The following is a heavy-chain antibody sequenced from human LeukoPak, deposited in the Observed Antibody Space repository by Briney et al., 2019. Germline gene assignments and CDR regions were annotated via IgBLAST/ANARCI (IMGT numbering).Heavy chain of an antibody. CDR3: ARGEERGSYGFNWFDP. Sequence: SVKVSCTASGGTFSSYAISWVRQAPGQGLEWMGGIIPIFGTANYAQKFQGRVTITADESTSTAYMELSSLRSEDTAVYYCARGEERGSYGFNWFDPWGQGTLVTVSS. D-gene: IGHD5-18*01. J-gene: IGHJ5*02. CDR2: IIPIFGTA. CDR1: GGTFSSYA. V-gene: IGHV1-69*13.